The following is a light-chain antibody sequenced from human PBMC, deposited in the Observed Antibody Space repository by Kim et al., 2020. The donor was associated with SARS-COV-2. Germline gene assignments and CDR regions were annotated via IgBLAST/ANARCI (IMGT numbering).Light chain of an antibody. CDR3: KSRDTSGYLLV. CDR1: SLRSYY. CDR2: AKN. V-gene: IGLV3-19*01. Sequence: ALGQTDRITCQGDSLRSYYASWYQQKPGQAPVLVMYAKNNRPSGIPDRFSGSSSGNTASLTITGAQAEDEADYYCKSRDTSGYLLVFGGGTQLTVL. J-gene: IGLJ2*01.